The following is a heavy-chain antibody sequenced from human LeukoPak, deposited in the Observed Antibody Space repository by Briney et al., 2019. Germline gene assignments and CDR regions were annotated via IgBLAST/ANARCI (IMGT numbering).Heavy chain of an antibody. D-gene: IGHD2-2*02. V-gene: IGHV1-69*13. J-gene: IGHJ4*02. Sequence: SVKVSCKXSGGTFSSYAISWVRQAPGQGLEWMGGIIPIFGTANYAQKFQGRVTITADESTSTAYMELSSLRYEDTAVYYCARGPGYSSQYCSSTSCYTPSIDYWGQGTLVTVSS. CDR3: ARGPGYSSQYCSSTSCYTPSIDY. CDR2: IIPIFGTA. CDR1: GGTFSSYA.